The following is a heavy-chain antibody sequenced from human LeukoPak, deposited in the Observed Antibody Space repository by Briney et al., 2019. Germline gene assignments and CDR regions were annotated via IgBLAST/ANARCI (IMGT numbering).Heavy chain of an antibody. D-gene: IGHD3-10*01. CDR1: GYTFTSYD. CDR3: ARTYMVRGVIINYYYYYMDV. CDR2: MNPNSGNT. J-gene: IGHJ6*03. V-gene: IGHV1-8*01. Sequence: ASVKVSCKASGYTFTSYDINWVRQATGQGLEWMGWMNPNSGNTGYAQKFQGRVTMTRNTSISTAYMELSSLRSEDTAVYYCARTYMVRGVIINYYYYYMDVWGKGTTVTVSS.